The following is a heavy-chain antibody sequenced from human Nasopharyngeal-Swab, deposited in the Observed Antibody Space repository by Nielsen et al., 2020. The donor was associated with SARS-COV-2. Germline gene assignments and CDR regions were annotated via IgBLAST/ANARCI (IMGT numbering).Heavy chain of an antibody. CDR1: GGSISSYY. Sequence: SETLSLTCTVSGGSISSYYWIWIRQPPGKGLEWIGYIYYSGSTNYNPSLKSRVTISVDTSKNQFSLKLSSVTAADTAVYYCARYSGSYYWFDPWGQGTLVTVSS. CDR3: ARYSGSYYWFDP. D-gene: IGHD1-26*01. J-gene: IGHJ5*02. V-gene: IGHV4-59*01. CDR2: IYYSGST.